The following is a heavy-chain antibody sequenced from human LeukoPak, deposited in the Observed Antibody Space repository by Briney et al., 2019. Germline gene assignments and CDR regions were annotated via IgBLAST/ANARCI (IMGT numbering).Heavy chain of an antibody. V-gene: IGHV3-20*01. J-gene: IGHJ4*02. CDR1: GFTFDDYG. Sequence: GGSLRLSCAASGFTFDDYGISWVRQAPGKGLEWVSGINWNGGSTGYADSVKGRFTISRDNAKNSLYLQMNSLRAEDTALYDCARDLSVAAAAGTFLFDYWGQGTLVTVSS. CDR2: INWNGGST. D-gene: IGHD6-13*01. CDR3: ARDLSVAAAAGTFLFDY.